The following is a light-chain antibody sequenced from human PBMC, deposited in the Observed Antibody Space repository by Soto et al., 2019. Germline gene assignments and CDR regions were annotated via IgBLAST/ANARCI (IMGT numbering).Light chain of an antibody. V-gene: IGLV2-14*01. CDR3: SSYTTISTYV. CDR2: DVR. CDR1: SSDVGGYNY. J-gene: IGLJ1*01. Sequence: QSVLTQPASVSGSPGQSITISCTGTSSDVGGYNYVSWYQQHPGKAPKLMIYDVRNRPSGVSNRFSGSKSVNTASLTISGLQAEDEADYYCSSYTTISTYVFGTGTKLTVI.